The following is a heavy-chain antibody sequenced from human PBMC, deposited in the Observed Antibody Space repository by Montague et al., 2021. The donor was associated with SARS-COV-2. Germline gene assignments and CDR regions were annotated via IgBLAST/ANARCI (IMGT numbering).Heavy chain of an antibody. V-gene: IGHV4-4*07. J-gene: IGHJ5*02. CDR2: IHTSGNT. CDR3: AREATSWFGELMGVWFDP. CDR1: GASIITYY. Sequence: SETLSLTCTVSGASIITYYWSWIRQSAGKGLEWIGRIHTSGNTNYNPTPRSRVTMSVDTSKNQFSLKLNSVTAADTAVYYCAREATSWFGELMGVWFDPWGQGTLVTVSS. D-gene: IGHD3-10*01.